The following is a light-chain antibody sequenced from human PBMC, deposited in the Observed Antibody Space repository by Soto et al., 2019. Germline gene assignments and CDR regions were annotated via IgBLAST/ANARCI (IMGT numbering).Light chain of an antibody. J-gene: IGKJ2*01. V-gene: IGKV4-1*01. Sequence: DVVLTQSPDSLPVSLGERATINCKSSQSLLYSSNTKNYLAWYQQNPGQPPKLLIYWASTRESGVPDRFSGSGSGPDFTLTISGLQAEDVAVYYCQQYYNTPYTFGQGTKLDIK. CDR1: QSLLYSSNTKNY. CDR3: QQYYNTPYT. CDR2: WAS.